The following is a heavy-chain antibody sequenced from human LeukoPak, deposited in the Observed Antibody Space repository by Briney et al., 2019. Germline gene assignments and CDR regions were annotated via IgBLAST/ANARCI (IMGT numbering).Heavy chain of an antibody. D-gene: IGHD2-15*01. V-gene: IGHV3-30*02. CDR3: ARDQTPFY. CDR1: GFTFSTYG. J-gene: IGHJ4*02. Sequence: PGGSLRLSCAASGFTFSTYGMHWVRQAPGKGLEWVAFIRYDGSNKYYADSVKGRFTISRDNSKNTLHLQMSSLRPEDTAVYYCARDQTPFYWGQGSLVTVSS. CDR2: IRYDGSNK.